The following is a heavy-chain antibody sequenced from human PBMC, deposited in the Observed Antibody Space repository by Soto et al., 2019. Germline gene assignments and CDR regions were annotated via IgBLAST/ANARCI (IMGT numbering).Heavy chain of an antibody. J-gene: IGHJ4*02. Sequence: PGGSLSLSCAASGFTFSSYGMHWVRQAPGMGLEWVSAISGSGGSTYYADSVKGRFTISRDNFENTLYLQMNSLRAEDTAVYYCATFSSSWYYWGQGTLVTVSS. CDR1: GFTFSSYG. CDR3: ATFSSSWYY. D-gene: IGHD6-13*01. CDR2: ISGSGGST. V-gene: IGHV3-23*01.